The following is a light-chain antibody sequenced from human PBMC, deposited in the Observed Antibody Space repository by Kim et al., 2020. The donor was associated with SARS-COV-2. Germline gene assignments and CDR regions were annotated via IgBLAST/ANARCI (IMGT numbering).Light chain of an antibody. CDR1: NNNVGSHDL. Sequence: GQPITISCSGTNNNVGSHDLVSWYQHHPGTAPKLVIYGDNQRPSGVSIRFSGSKSGNTASLTISGLQPEDEADYYCCSYANGGTWVFGGGTQLTVL. CDR3: CSYANGGTWV. V-gene: IGLV2-23*01. CDR2: GDN. J-gene: IGLJ3*02.